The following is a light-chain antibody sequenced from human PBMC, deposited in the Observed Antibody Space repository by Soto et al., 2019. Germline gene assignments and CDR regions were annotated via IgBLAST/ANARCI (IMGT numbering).Light chain of an antibody. CDR2: DAS. V-gene: IGKV1-5*01. J-gene: IGKJ1*01. Sequence: DIQMTQSPSTLSASVGDRITTARRASQNIYTWLAWYYLXPGKAPKFLIYDASSLESGVPSRFSGSGSGTVFTLTISSLQPDYFATYYCQQYNTHWTFGQGTKVDIK. CDR1: QNIYTW. CDR3: QQYNTHWT.